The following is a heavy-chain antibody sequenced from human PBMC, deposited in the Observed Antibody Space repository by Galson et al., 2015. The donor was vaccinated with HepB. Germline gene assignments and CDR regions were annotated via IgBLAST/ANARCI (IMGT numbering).Heavy chain of an antibody. CDR3: ARRMIFGDAFDI. J-gene: IGHJ3*02. V-gene: IGHV5-51*03. Sequence: QSGAEVKKPGESLKISCKGSGYRFTSHWIGWLRQMPGRGLEWMGIIYPGDSDIRYSPSFKGRVAVSADKSITTAYLQWSSLKASDTAMFYCARRMIFGDAFDIGGQGTIGTVSS. CDR1: GYRFTSHW. CDR2: IYPGDSDI. D-gene: IGHD3/OR15-3a*01.